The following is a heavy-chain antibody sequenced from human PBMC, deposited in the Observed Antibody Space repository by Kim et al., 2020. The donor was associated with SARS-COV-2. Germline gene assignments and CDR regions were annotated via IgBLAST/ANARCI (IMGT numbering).Heavy chain of an antibody. CDR3: ARRFYDYVWGGYRTYYFD. D-gene: IGHD3-16*02. Sequence: SETLSLTCAVYGGSFSGYYWSWIRQPPGKGLEWIGEINHSGSTNYNPSLKSRVTISVDTSKNQFSLKLSSVTAADTAVYYCARRFYDYVWGGYRTYYFD. CDR1: GGSFSGYY. J-gene: IGHJ4*01. V-gene: IGHV4-34*01. CDR2: INHSGST.